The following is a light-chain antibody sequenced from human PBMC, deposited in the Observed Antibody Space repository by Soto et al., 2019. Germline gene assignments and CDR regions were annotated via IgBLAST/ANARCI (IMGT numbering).Light chain of an antibody. V-gene: IGKV1-5*03. CDR3: QQYNSYSPYT. Sequence: DIQMTQSPSTLSASVGDRVTITCRASQSISSWLAWYQQKPGKAPKLLIYKASSLESGVPSRFSGSRSGTEFTLTISSLLPDDFATYYCQQYNSYSPYTFGQGTKLEIK. CDR1: QSISSW. J-gene: IGKJ2*01. CDR2: KAS.